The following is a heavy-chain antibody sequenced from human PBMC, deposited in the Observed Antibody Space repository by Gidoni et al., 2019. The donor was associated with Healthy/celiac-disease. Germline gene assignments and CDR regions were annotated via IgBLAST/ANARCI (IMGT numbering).Heavy chain of an antibody. J-gene: IGHJ4*02. V-gene: IGHV2-5*01. Sequence: QITLKESGPTLVNPTQTLTLTCTFSGFSLSTSGVGVRWLRQPPGKALECLALMYWYDDKRYSPSLKSRLTITKDTSKNQVVLTMTNMDPVDTATYYGAHSRLRDFDWADSFDYWGQGTLVTVSS. CDR2: MYWYDDK. CDR3: AHSRLRDFDWADSFDY. CDR1: GFSLSTSGVG. D-gene: IGHD3-9*01.